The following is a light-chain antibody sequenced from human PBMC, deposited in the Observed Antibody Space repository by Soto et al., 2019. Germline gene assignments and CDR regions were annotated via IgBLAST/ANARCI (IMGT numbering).Light chain of an antibody. Sequence: EIVLTQSPATLSLSPGDTATLSCRASQSVSSYLAWYQQKPGQAPRLLIYDASNRATGIPARFSGSGSGTDFTLTIGSLEPEDFAVYYCQQYGNSPQTFGQGTKVEIK. CDR3: QQYGNSPQT. J-gene: IGKJ2*01. CDR2: DAS. V-gene: IGKV3-11*01. CDR1: QSVSSY.